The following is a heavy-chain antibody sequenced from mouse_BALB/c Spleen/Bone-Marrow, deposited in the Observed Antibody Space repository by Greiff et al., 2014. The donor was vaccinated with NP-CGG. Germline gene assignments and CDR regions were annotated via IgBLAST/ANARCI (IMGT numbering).Heavy chain of an antibody. J-gene: IGHJ4*01. V-gene: IGHV1-80*01. CDR2: IYPGDGDT. CDR3: ARGVPMDY. CDR1: GYAFSSYW. Sequence: QVQLQQPGAELVRPGSSVKISCKASGYAFSSYWMNWVKQRPGQGLEWIGQIYPGDGDTNYNGEFKGKATLTADKSSSTAYMQLSSLTSEDSAVYFCARGVPMDYWGQGTSVTVSS.